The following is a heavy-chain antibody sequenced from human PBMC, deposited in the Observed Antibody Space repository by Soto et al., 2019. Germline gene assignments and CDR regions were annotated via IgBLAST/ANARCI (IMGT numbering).Heavy chain of an antibody. CDR2: ISYDGNNK. V-gene: IGHV3-30*03. J-gene: IGHJ4*02. Sequence: GGSLRLSCAASEFTFSNYAMHWVRQAPGKGLQWLAVISYDGNNKYYADSVKGRLTISRDNAKNTLYLQMNSLSDEDTAVYYCARGLPNYSSFDSWGQGTLVTVSS. D-gene: IGHD4-4*01. CDR3: ARGLPNYSSFDS. CDR1: EFTFSNYA.